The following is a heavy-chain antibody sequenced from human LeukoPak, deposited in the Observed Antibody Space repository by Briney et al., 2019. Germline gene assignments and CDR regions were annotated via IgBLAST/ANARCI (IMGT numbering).Heavy chain of an antibody. Sequence: GGSLRLSCAASGFTFSSYSMNWGRQAPGKGLEWVSSISSSSSYIYYAYSVKGRFTISRDNAKNSLYLQMTSLRAEDTAVYYCARVQALNWFDPWGQGTLVTVSS. D-gene: IGHD4-11*01. CDR2: ISSSSSYI. CDR1: GFTFSSYS. CDR3: ARVQALNWFDP. V-gene: IGHV3-21*01. J-gene: IGHJ5*02.